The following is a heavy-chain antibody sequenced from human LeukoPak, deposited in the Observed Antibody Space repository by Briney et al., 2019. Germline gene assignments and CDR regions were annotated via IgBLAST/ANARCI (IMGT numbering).Heavy chain of an antibody. CDR2: ISSDGSTT. V-gene: IGHV3-74*01. J-gene: IGHJ4*02. CDR3: ARVTEYSTAGMRY. D-gene: IGHD6-13*01. Sequence: GGSLRLSCAASGFTFSSSWMHWVRQAPEKGLVWVSRISSDGSTTTYADSVKGRFTISRDNAKNTMYLQMNSLRAEDTALYYCARVTEYSTAGMRYWGQGIQVTVSS. CDR1: GFTFSSSW.